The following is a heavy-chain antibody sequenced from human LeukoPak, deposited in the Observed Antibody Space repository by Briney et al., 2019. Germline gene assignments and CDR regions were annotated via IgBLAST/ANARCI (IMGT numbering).Heavy chain of an antibody. D-gene: IGHD6-19*01. CDR2: IKSKTDDGTT. J-gene: IGHJ5*02. CDR1: GFTFNNAW. CDR3: TTDHSSGWYNWFDP. Sequence: GGSLTLSCAASGFTFNNAWMSWVRQAPGRGLEWVGRIKSKTDDGTTDYAALEKGRFTISRDDSKNTLYQQMNSLKTEDTGVYYCTTDHSSGWYNWFDPWGQGTLVTVSS. V-gene: IGHV3-15*01.